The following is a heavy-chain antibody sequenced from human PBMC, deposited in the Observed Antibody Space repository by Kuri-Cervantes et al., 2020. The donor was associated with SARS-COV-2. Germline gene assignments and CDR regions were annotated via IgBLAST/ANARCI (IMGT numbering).Heavy chain of an antibody. Sequence: GESLKISCAASGFTVSSNYMSWARQAPGKGLEWVSVIYSGGSTYYADSVKGRFTISRDNSKNTLYLQMNSLRAEDTAVYYCARDPVHYDFWSGYIGANAFDIWGQGTMVTVSS. CDR2: IYSGGST. J-gene: IGHJ3*02. CDR1: GFTVSSNY. CDR3: ARDPVHYDFWSGYIGANAFDI. D-gene: IGHD3-3*01. V-gene: IGHV3-66*02.